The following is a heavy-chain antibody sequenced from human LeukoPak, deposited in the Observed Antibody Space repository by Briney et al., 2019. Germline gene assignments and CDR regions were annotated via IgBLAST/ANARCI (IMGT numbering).Heavy chain of an antibody. Sequence: GESLKISCKGSGYSFTSYWIGWVRQMPGKGLEWMGIIYPGDSDTRYSPSFQGQVTISADKSISTAYLQWSSLKASDTAMYYCARADYDILTGYAPRAWGQGTLVTVSS. CDR1: GYSFTSYW. J-gene: IGHJ4*02. CDR2: IYPGDSDT. D-gene: IGHD3-9*01. V-gene: IGHV5-51*01. CDR3: ARADYDILTGYAPRA.